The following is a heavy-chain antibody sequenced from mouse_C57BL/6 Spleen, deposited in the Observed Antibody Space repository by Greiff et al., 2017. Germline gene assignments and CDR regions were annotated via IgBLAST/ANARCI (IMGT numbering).Heavy chain of an antibody. V-gene: IGHV1-52*01. J-gene: IGHJ3*01. D-gene: IGHD2-3*01. Sequence: QVQLQQPGAELVRPGSSVKLSCKASGYTFTSYWMHWVKQRPIQGLEWIGNIDPSDSETHYNQKFKDKATLTVDKSSSTAYMQLSSLTSEDSAVYYCARSGGYYPFAYWGQGTLVTVSA. CDR2: IDPSDSET. CDR3: ARSGGYYPFAY. CDR1: GYTFTSYW.